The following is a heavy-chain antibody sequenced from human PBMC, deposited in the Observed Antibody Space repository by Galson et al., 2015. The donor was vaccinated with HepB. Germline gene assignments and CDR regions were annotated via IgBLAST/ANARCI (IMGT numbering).Heavy chain of an antibody. CDR2: ISYDGSNK. CDR3: AKDLVVVPAAMTDYYYGMDV. Sequence: SLRLSCAASGFTFSSYGMHWVRQAPGKGLEWVAVISYDGSNKYYADSVKGRFTISRDNSKNTLYLQMNSLRAEDTAVYYCAKDLVVVPAAMTDYYYGMDVWGQGTTVTVSS. CDR1: GFTFSSYG. D-gene: IGHD2-2*01. V-gene: IGHV3-30*18. J-gene: IGHJ6*02.